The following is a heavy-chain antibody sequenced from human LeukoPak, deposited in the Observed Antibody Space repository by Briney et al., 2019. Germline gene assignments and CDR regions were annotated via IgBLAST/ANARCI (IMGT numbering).Heavy chain of an antibody. Sequence: GSSVKVSCKASRGTFSNYAISWVRQAPGQGLEWMGQIIPKFAIAHYAQKFQGRVTITADESTSTAYLELSSLRSEDTAVYYCARASRSNWFDPWGQGTLVTVSS. CDR1: RGTFSNYA. D-gene: IGHD3-10*01. CDR2: IIPKFAIA. J-gene: IGHJ5*02. CDR3: ARASRSNWFDP. V-gene: IGHV1-69*01.